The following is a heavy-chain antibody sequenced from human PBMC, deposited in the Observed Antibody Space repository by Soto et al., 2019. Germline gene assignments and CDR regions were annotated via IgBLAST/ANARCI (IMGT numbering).Heavy chain of an antibody. Sequence: QVQLQESGPGLVKPSQTLSLTCTVYGGSISSDDYYWSWIRQPPGKGLEWIGYIYYSGRTYYNPSLKSRITMSADTSKSQFFLKLSSVTAADTAVYYCARGEFLNPAEYFQHWGQGTLVIVSS. CDR2: IYYSGRT. D-gene: IGHD2-21*01. V-gene: IGHV4-30-4*01. CDR1: GGSISSDDYY. CDR3: ARGEFLNPAEYFQH. J-gene: IGHJ1*01.